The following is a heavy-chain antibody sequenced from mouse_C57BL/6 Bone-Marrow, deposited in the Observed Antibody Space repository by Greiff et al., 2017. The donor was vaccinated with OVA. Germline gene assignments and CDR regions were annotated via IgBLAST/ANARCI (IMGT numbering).Heavy chain of an antibody. CDR1: GYTFTSYW. Sequence: QVQLQQPGAELVRPGSSVKLSCKASGYTFTSYWMDWVKQRPGQGLEWIGNIYPSDSETHYNQKFKDKATLTVEKSSSTAYMQLSSLTSEDSAVXYCARSPYYGSRKDLDYWGQGTTLTVSS. J-gene: IGHJ2*01. CDR3: ARSPYYGSRKDLDY. CDR2: IYPSDSET. D-gene: IGHD1-1*01. V-gene: IGHV1-61*01.